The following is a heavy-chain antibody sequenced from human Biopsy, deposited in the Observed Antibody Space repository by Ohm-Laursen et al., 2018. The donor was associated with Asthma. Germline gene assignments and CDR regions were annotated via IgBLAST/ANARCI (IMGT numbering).Heavy chain of an antibody. J-gene: IGHJ4*02. CDR2: IWFDGSNK. Sequence: SLRLSCTASGFTFGSYGLHWVRQAPGKGLEWVADIWFDGSNKHYADSVKGRFTIPRDNSKNTLYLQMNSLRAEDTALYYCGRERSYMVDYWGQGTLVIVSS. CDR1: GFTFGSYG. D-gene: IGHD3-10*01. V-gene: IGHV3-33*01. CDR3: GRERSYMVDY.